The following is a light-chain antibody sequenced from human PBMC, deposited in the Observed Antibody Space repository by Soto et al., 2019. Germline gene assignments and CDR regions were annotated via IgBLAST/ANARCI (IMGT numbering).Light chain of an antibody. J-gene: IGKJ1*01. V-gene: IGKV3-15*01. CDR2: GAS. CDR1: QSVSSN. Sequence: EIVMTQSPATLSVSPGERATLSCRASQSVSSNLAWYQQKPGQAPRLLIYGASTRATGIPARFSGSGSGTEFTLTISSLQSKDFAVYYCKQYNNWPPWTFGQGTKVEIK. CDR3: KQYNNWPPWT.